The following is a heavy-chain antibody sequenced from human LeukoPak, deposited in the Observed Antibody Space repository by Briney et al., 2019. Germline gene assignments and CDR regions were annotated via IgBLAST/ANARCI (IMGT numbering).Heavy chain of an antibody. Sequence: SETLSLTCTVSGGSISSSSYYWGWIRQPPGKGLEWIGSIYHSGSTYYNPSLKSRVTISVDTSKNQFSLKLSSVTAADTAVYYCARSGYYSAFDIWGQGTMVTVSS. V-gene: IGHV4-39*01. J-gene: IGHJ3*02. CDR1: GGSISSSSYY. CDR2: IYHSGST. CDR3: ARSGYYSAFDI. D-gene: IGHD3-22*01.